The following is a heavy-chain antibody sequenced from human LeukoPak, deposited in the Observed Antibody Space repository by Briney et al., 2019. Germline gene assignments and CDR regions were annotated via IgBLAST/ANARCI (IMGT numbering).Heavy chain of an antibody. CDR3: ARSGGDSHDAFDI. V-gene: IGHV3-9*01. CDR1: GFTFDDYA. D-gene: IGHD4-23*01. J-gene: IGHJ3*02. Sequence: GRSLRLSCAASGFTFDDYAMHWVRQAPGKGLEWVSGISWNSGSIGYADSVKGRFTISRDNAKNSLYLQMNSLRAEDTAVYYCARSGGDSHDAFDIWGQGTMVTVSS. CDR2: ISWNSGSI.